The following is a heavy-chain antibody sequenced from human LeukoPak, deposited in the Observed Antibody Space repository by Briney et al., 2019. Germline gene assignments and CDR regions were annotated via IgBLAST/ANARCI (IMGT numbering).Heavy chain of an antibody. CDR3: ASGAEYYAIWRGYAGYSDY. CDR2: GSHRRSR. J-gene: IGHJ4*02. Sequence: SETLSLTCTVSGGSISSDYWSWIRRPPPEGLEWVGSGSHRRSRCFNPSLRSRITISLARSKQKFSLKLTSVTAADAAVYFCASGAEYYAIWRGYAGYSDYWGQGISVTVSS. CDR1: GGSISSDY. V-gene: IGHV4-38-2*02. D-gene: IGHD3-3*01.